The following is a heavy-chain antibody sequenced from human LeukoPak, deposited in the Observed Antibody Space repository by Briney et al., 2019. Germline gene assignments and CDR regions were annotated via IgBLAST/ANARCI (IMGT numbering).Heavy chain of an antibody. D-gene: IGHD3-10*01. V-gene: IGHV4-30-2*01. CDR3: ARGGVVRGVIRLGIGWFDP. CDR2: IYHSGST. Sequence: SETLSLTCAVSGGSISSGVYSWSWIRQPPGKGLEWIGYIYHSGSTYYNPSLKSRVTISVDRSKNQFSLKLSSVTAADTAVYYCARGGVVRGVIRLGIGWFDPWGQGTLVTVSS. CDR1: GGSISSGVYS. J-gene: IGHJ5*02.